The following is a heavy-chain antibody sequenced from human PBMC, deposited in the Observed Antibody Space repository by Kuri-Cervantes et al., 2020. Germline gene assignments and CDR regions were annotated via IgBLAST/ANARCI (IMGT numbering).Heavy chain of an antibody. J-gene: IGHJ4*02. CDR3: ARAESPSGLGLYYFDY. CDR1: GGTFSSYA. Sequence: SVKVSCKASGGTFSSYAISWVRQAPGQGLEWMGGIIPIFGTANYAQKFQGRVTITADKSTSTAYMELSSLRSEDTAVYNCARAESPSGLGLYYFDYWGQGTLVTVSS. V-gene: IGHV1-69*06. D-gene: IGHD6-25*01. CDR2: IIPIFGTA.